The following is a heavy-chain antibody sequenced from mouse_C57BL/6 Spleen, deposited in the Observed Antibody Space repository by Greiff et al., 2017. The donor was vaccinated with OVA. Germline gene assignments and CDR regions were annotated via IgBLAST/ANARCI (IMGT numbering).Heavy chain of an antibody. CDR2: INPNNGGT. Sequence: EVQLQQSGPELVKPGASVKIPCKASGYTFTDYNMDWVKQSHGKSLEWIGDINPNNGGTIYNQKFKGKATLTVDKSSSTAYMELRSLTSEDTAVYYCARYYDYDGWYFDVWGTGTTVTVSS. V-gene: IGHV1-18*01. D-gene: IGHD2-4*01. CDR1: GYTFTDYN. J-gene: IGHJ1*03. CDR3: ARYYDYDGWYFDV.